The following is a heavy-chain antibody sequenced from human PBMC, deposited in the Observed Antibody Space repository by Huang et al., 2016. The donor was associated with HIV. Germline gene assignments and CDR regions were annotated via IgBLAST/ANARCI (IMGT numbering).Heavy chain of an antibody. CDR1: TVTFSAYW. CDR3: ATKADAMDV. Sequence: LVESGGGLVRPGGSLRLSCAGSTVTFSAYWMTWFRQSPGQGLEWVDSIRQDGSEKHYVDSVEGRFNISRDNGKKLLFLEMRSLGVDDTAVYFCATKADAMDVWGQGTTVIVSS. V-gene: IGHV3-7*01. J-gene: IGHJ6*02. CDR2: IRQDGSEK. D-gene: IGHD2-8*01.